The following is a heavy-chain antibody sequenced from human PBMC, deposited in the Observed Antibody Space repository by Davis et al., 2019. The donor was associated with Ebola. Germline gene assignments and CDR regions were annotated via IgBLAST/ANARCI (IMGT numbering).Heavy chain of an antibody. CDR2: ISAGGGAT. V-gene: IGHV3-23*01. J-gene: IGHJ4*02. CDR1: GFLFSSYA. Sequence: GESLKISCAASGFLFSSYAMSWVRQAPGRGLEWVSSISAGGGATFYADSVKGRIVMSRDNSNDTRYLRMNNLRAEDTAIYYCAKDLTSYYGSGDFFDYWGQGILVTVSS. D-gene: IGHD3-10*01. CDR3: AKDLTSYYGSGDFFDY.